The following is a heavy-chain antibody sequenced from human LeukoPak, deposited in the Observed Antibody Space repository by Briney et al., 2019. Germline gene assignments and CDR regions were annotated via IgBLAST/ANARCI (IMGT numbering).Heavy chain of an antibody. CDR2: INPNSGGT. V-gene: IGHV1-2*02. Sequence: GASVKVSCKASGYTFTGYYMHWVRQAPGQGLEWMGWINPNSGGTNYAQKFQGRVTMTRDTSTSTVYMELSSLRSEDTAVYYCARGGYYYDSSSYYGLPNYWGQGTLVTVSS. CDR1: GYTFTGYY. J-gene: IGHJ4*02. D-gene: IGHD3-22*01. CDR3: ARGGYYYDSSSYYGLPNY.